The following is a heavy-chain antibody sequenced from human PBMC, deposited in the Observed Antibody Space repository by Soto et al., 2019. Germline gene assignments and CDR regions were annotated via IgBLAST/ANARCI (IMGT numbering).Heavy chain of an antibody. Sequence: PXGSLVLSCAASGFTFGSYSMNWVRQAPGKGLEWVSSISRSAGNTYYADSVKGRFTISRDNAKNSMYLQMNSLRAEDTAVYYCARDQVPGLDAFDIWGQGAMVTVSS. J-gene: IGHJ3*02. V-gene: IGHV3-21*01. CDR2: ISRSAGNT. CDR1: GFTFGSYS. CDR3: ARDQVPGLDAFDI.